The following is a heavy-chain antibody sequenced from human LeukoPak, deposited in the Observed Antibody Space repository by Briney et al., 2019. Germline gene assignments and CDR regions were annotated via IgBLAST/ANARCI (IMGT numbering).Heavy chain of an antibody. CDR2: IYYSGST. J-gene: IGHJ4*02. CDR1: GGSISSYY. CDR3: ARDIAPGDYIWGSYRPTGVGY. V-gene: IGHV4-59*12. Sequence: SETLSLTCTVSGGSISSYYWSWIRQPPGKGLEWIGYIYYSGSTNYDPSLKSRVTISVDTSKNQFSLKLSSVTAADTAVYYCARDIAPGDYIWGSYRPTGVGYWGQGTLVTVSS. D-gene: IGHD3-16*02.